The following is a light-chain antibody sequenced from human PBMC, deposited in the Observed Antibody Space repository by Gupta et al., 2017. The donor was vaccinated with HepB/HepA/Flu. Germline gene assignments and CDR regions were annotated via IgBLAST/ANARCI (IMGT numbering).Light chain of an antibody. CDR3: AAWDDSLKAYV. CDR2: NSD. J-gene: IGLJ1*01. V-gene: IGLV1-44*01. CDR1: SSNIGRNT. Sequence: QSVLTQPPSASGTPGQTVTISCSGSSSNIGRNTVYWYQHVPGTAPKLLIYNSDQRPSGVPDRFSGSKSDTSASLATSGLHSEDEADYYCAAWDDSLKAYVFGSGTKVTVL.